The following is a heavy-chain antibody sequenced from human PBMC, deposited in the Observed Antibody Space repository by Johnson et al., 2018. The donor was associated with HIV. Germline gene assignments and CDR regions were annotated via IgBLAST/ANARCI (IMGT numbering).Heavy chain of an antibody. CDR1: GFTFDDYA. Sequence: VQLVESGGGLVQPGRSLRLSCSASGFTFDDYAMHWVRQAPGKGLEWVSGISWNSGSIGYADSVKGRFTISRDNAKNSLYLQMNSLRAEDTALYYCAREYSSLSQGAFDIWGQGTMVTVSS. CDR2: ISWNSGSI. D-gene: IGHD6-6*01. CDR3: AREYSSLSQGAFDI. V-gene: IGHV3-9*01. J-gene: IGHJ3*02.